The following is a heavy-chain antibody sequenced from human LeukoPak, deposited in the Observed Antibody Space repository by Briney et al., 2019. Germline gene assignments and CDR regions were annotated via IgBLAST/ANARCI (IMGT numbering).Heavy chain of an antibody. CDR1: GGSISSYY. CDR2: IYYSGST. CDR3: ARVSARHFDY. J-gene: IGHJ4*02. D-gene: IGHD6-6*01. Sequence: SETLSLTCTVSGGSISSYYWSWLRQPPGKGLEWIGYIYYSGSTNYNPSLKSRVTISIDTSKNQFSLKLSSVTAADTAVYYCARVSARHFDYWGQGTLVTVSS. V-gene: IGHV4-59*01.